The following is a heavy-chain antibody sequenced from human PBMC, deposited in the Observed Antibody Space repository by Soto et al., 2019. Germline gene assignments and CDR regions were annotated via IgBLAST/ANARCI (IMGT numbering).Heavy chain of an antibody. V-gene: IGHV3-30*18. CDR2: ISYDGSNK. CDR3: AKDLGGSGSLHY. CDR1: GFTFSTYG. J-gene: IGHJ4*02. D-gene: IGHD3-10*01. Sequence: QVQLVESGGGVVQPGRSLRLSCAASGFTFSTYGIHWVRQAPGKGLEWVSVISYDGSNKYYADSVKGRFTISRDNSKNTLFLQMYRLGVEDTAVYYCAKDLGGSGSLHYWGQGTLVTVPS.